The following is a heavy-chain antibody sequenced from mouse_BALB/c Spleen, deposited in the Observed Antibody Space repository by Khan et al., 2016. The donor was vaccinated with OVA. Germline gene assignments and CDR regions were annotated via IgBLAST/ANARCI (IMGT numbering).Heavy chain of an antibody. V-gene: IGHV1-4*01. D-gene: IGHD2-14*01. J-gene: IGHJ3*01. CDR2: INPSNTYT. CDR1: GYTFPSYT. CDR3: AREGAYYRSDGWFAY. Sequence: VQLQESGAELARPGASVKMSCKASGYTFPSYTMHWVKQRPGQGLEWIGYINPSNTYTNYNQKFKDRATLTADKSSSTAYMQLSSLTYEDSAVYYGAREGAYYRSDGWFAYWGQGTLVTVSA.